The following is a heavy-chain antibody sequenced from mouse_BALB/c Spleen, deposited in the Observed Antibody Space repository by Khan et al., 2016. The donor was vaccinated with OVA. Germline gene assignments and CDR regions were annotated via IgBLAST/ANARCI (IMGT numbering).Heavy chain of an antibody. CDR2: INPTSGYT. D-gene: IGHD1-1*01. CDR3: TRGRIDY. CDR1: GYTFTTYW. J-gene: IGHJ2*01. Sequence: VQLQESGAELAKPGASVKMSCKASGYTFTTYWMHWVKQRPGQGLEWIGYINPTSGYTDYNDKFKDRATLSADKSSSTAYMHLNSLTSEDSAVYFCTRGRIDYWGQGTTLTVSS. V-gene: IGHV1-7*01.